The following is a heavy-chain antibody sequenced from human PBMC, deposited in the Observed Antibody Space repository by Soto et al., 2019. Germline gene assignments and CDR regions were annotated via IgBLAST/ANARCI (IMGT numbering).Heavy chain of an antibody. V-gene: IGHV3-30*18. D-gene: IGHD6-13*01. Sequence: GGSLRLSCAASGFTFSSYGMHWVRQAPGKGLEWVAVISYDGSNKYYADSVKGRFTISRDNSKNTLYLQMNSLRAEDTAVYYCAKDQVEQQLVWGMDVWGQGTTVTVSS. CDR3: AKDQVEQQLVWGMDV. J-gene: IGHJ6*02. CDR1: GFTFSSYG. CDR2: ISYDGSNK.